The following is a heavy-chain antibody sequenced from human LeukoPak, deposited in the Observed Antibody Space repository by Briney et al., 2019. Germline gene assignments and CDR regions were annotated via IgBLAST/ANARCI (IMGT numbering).Heavy chain of an antibody. CDR1: SGSISSGDYY. D-gene: IGHD3-10*01. CDR2: IYYSGST. CDR3: ARYVRYGSGSSPH. V-gene: IGHV4-30-4*08. Sequence: PSETLSLTCTVSSGSISSGDYYWSWIRQPPGKALEWVGYIYYSGSTYYNPSLKSRVTISVDTSKNQFSLKLSSVTAADTAVYYCARYVRYGSGSSPHWGQGTLVTVSS. J-gene: IGHJ4*02.